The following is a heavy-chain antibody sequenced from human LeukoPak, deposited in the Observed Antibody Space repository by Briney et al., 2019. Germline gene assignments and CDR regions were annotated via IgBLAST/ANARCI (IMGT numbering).Heavy chain of an antibody. CDR2: IYYSGST. Sequence: KPSETLSLTCTVSGGSISSSNSYWAWIRQPPGKGLEWIASIYYSGSTNYNPSLKGRVTISVDTSKNQFSLRLSSVTAADTAVYYCARSYYGSGSRPYGMDVWGQGTTVTASS. V-gene: IGHV4-39*01. D-gene: IGHD3-10*01. CDR1: GGSISSSNSY. J-gene: IGHJ6*02. CDR3: ARSYYGSGSRPYGMDV.